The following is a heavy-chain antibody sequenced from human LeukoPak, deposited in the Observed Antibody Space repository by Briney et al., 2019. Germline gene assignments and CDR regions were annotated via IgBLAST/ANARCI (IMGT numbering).Heavy chain of an antibody. Sequence: GGSLRLSCAASGFTFSNYNMNWVRQAPGKGLEWVSSISSSNNYIYYADSVKGRFTISRDNAKNSLYLQMNSLRAEDTAVYYCARDNEEYSYGYFDYWGQGTLVTVSS. CDR1: GFTFSNYN. D-gene: IGHD5-18*01. CDR2: ISSSNNYI. V-gene: IGHV3-21*01. CDR3: ARDNEEYSYGYFDY. J-gene: IGHJ4*02.